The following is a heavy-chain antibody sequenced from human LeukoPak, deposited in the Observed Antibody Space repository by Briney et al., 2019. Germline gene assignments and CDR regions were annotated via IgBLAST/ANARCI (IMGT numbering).Heavy chain of an antibody. CDR3: ARAPRPTVVTLYYFDY. Sequence: GGSLRLSCAASGFTSSSYAMSWVRQAPGKGLEWVSAISGSGGSTYYADSVKGRFTISRDNAKNSLYLQMNSLRAEDTAVYYCARAPRPTVVTLYYFDYWGQGALVTVSS. D-gene: IGHD4-23*01. CDR1: GFTSSSYA. J-gene: IGHJ4*02. CDR2: ISGSGGST. V-gene: IGHV3-23*01.